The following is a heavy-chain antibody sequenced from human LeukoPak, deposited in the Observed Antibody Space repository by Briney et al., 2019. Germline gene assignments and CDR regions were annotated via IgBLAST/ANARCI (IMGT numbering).Heavy chain of an antibody. Sequence: SQTLSLTCAISGDSVSSNSAAWNWIRQSPSRGLEWLERTYYRSKWFDDYAVSIRNRLSIIPDTAKNHLSLLLISVTPEGTAVYYCAREPASITGDNGHDNEVVFYYGMDVWGQGTTVTVSS. CDR2: TYYRSKWFD. V-gene: IGHV6-1*01. D-gene: IGHD2-21*02. J-gene: IGHJ6*02. CDR3: AREPASITGDNGHDNEVVFYYGMDV. CDR1: GDSVSSNSAA.